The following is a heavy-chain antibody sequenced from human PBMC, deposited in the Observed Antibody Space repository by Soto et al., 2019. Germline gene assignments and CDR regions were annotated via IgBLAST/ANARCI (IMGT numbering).Heavy chain of an antibody. J-gene: IGHJ3*02. CDR1: GYTFTDYN. CDR2: INPSGGKT. Sequence: QVQLVQSGAEVKKSGASVKVSCKASGYTFTDYNIHWVRQAPGLRPEWMGIINPSGGKTTYAQKFHGRVTVTRDTSTSTVYMELSSLRSEDSAVYYCAKIADHGAFDIWGQGTMVTVSS. CDR3: AKIADHGAFDI. V-gene: IGHV1-46*01. D-gene: IGHD2-21*01.